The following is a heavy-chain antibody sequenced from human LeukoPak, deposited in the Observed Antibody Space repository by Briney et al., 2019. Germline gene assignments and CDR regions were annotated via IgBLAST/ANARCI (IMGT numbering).Heavy chain of an antibody. V-gene: IGHV4-34*01. Sequence: SETLPLTCAVYGGSFSGYYWSWIRQPPGKGLEWIGEINHSGSTNYNPSLKSRVTISVDTSKNQFSLKLSSVTAADTAVYYCARGVGYSYGTGWGQGTLVTVSS. D-gene: IGHD5-18*01. CDR3: ARGVGYSYGTG. J-gene: IGHJ4*02. CDR1: GGSFSGYY. CDR2: INHSGST.